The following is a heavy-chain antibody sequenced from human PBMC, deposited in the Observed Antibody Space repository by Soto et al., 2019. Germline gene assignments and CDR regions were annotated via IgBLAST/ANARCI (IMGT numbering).Heavy chain of an antibody. CDR2: IHSDGSST. V-gene: IGHV3-74*01. D-gene: IGHD1-26*01. J-gene: IGHJ3*01. CDR1: GFTFNYYW. CDR3: ARGDNSGFAL. Sequence: EVQLVESEGGLVQRGGSLRLSCAASGFTFNYYWMHWVRQAPGQGLVWVSHIHSDGSSTTYADSVKGRFTISRDNAKKTLNLQMNSLRVEHTAVYYCARGDNSGFALWGHGTTMTDSS.